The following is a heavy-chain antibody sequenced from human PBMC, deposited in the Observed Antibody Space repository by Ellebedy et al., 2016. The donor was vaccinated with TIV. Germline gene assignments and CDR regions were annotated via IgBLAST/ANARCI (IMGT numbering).Heavy chain of an antibody. CDR3: ARGGGYYFDY. J-gene: IGHJ4*02. Sequence: MPSETLSLTCDVSGGSVSSANWWNLVRQSPGKGLEWIGETYHSGFTNYNPSLKSRVTISLDKSNNQLSLRLSSVTAADTAVYYCARGGGYYFDYWGQGTLVAVSS. D-gene: IGHD2-15*01. V-gene: IGHV4-4*02. CDR1: GGSVSSANW. CDR2: TYHSGFT.